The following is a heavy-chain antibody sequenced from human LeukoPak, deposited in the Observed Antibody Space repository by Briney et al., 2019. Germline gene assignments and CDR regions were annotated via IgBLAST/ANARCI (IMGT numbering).Heavy chain of an antibody. D-gene: IGHD6-19*01. Sequence: GGSLRLSCAASGFTFSSYAMSWVRQAPGRGLERVSAISGSGGTTYYTDSEKGRFTISRDNSKNTLYLQMNSLRADDTAVYYCAKDSGYYSGWYWCFDLWGRGTLVTLSS. CDR1: GFTFSSYA. CDR3: AKDSGYYSGWYWCFDL. J-gene: IGHJ2*01. V-gene: IGHV3-23*01. CDR2: ISGSGGTT.